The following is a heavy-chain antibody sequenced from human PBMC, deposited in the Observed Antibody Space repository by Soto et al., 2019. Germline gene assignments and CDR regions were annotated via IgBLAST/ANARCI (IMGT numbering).Heavy chain of an antibody. V-gene: IGHV3-74*01. CDR3: ASGDRGAFDL. CDR1: GFTFSYYW. J-gene: IGHJ3*01. Sequence: EVQLVESGGGLVRPGGSLRLSCAASGFTFSYYWIHWVRQAPGKGLVWVSRIHSDGSSTTYADFVKGRFIISRDNARNTVDLQMNSVRVEDTAVYYCASGDRGAFDLWGQGTVVTVSS. CDR2: IHSDGSST. D-gene: IGHD3-10*01.